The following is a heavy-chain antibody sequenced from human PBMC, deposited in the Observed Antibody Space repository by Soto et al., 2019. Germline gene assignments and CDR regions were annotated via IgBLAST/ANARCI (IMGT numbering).Heavy chain of an antibody. Sequence: GGSLRLSCAASGYTFTSYDINWVRQATGQGLEWMGWMNPNSGNTGYAQKFQGRVTMTRNTSISTAYMELSSLRSEDTAVYYCARVLGYCTNGVCYTSRWYFDLWGRGTLVTVSS. J-gene: IGHJ2*01. V-gene: IGHV1-8*01. CDR3: ARVLGYCTNGVCYTSRWYFDL. CDR1: GYTFTSYD. D-gene: IGHD2-8*01. CDR2: MNPNSGNT.